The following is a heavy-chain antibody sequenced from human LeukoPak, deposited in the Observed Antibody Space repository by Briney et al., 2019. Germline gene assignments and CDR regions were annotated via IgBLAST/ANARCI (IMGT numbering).Heavy chain of an antibody. Sequence: PGGSLRLSCAASGFTFSSYSMNWVRQAPGKGLEWVSSISSSSSYIYYADSVKGRFTISRDNAKNSLYLQMNSLRAEDTAVYYCARDQPYYGTFGVVIIPNNEKYYMDVWGKGTMVTVSS. CDR2: ISSSSSYI. CDR3: ARDQPYYGTFGVVIIPNNEKYYMDV. J-gene: IGHJ6*03. CDR1: GFTFSSYS. V-gene: IGHV3-21*01. D-gene: IGHD3-3*01.